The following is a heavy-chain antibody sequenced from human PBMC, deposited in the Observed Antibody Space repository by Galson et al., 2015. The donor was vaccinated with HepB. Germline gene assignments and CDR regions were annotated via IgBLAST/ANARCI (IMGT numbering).Heavy chain of an antibody. CDR3: AKIYPSDYGPLLDYGMDV. Sequence: SLRLSCAASGFTFSTYAMTWVRQAPGKGLEWVSSISGNGGRTYFSGSGDNTDYADSVKGRFTISRDNSKNTLYLQMNSLRADDTAVYYCAKIYPSDYGPLLDYGMDVWGQGTTVTVSS. CDR2: ISGNGGRTYFSGSGDNT. CDR1: GFTFSTYA. J-gene: IGHJ6*02. V-gene: IGHV3-23*01. D-gene: IGHD4-17*01.